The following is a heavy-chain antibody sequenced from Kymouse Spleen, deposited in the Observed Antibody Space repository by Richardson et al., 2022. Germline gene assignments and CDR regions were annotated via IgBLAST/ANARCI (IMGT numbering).Heavy chain of an antibody. V-gene: IGHV1-2*04. CDR3: ARSYYDFWSGYYPNYYYYGMDV. Sequence: QVQLVQSGAEVKKPGASVKVSCKASGYTFTGYYMHWVRQAPGQGLEWMGWINPNSGGTNYAQKFQGWVTMTRDTSISTAYMELSRLRSDDTAVYYCARSYYDFWSGYYPNYYYYGMDVWGQGTTVTVSS. CDR1: GYTFTGYY. CDR2: INPNSGGT. J-gene: IGHJ6*02. D-gene: IGHD3-3*01.